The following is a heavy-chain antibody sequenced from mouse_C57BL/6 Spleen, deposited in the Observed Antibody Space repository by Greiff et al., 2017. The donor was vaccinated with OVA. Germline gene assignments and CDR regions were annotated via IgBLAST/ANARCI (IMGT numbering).Heavy chain of an antibody. Sequence: DVQLVESGGGLVKPGGSLKLSCAASGFTFSSYAMSWVRQTPEKRLEWVATISDGGSYTYYPDNVKGRFTISRDNAKNNLYLQMSHLKSEDTAMYYCARDYGSRYFDVWGTGTTVTVSS. V-gene: IGHV5-4*01. CDR2: ISDGGSYT. CDR3: ARDYGSRYFDV. J-gene: IGHJ1*03. CDR1: GFTFSSYA. D-gene: IGHD1-1*01.